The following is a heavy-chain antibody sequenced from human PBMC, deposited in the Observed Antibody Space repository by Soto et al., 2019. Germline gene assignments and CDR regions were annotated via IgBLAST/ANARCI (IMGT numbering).Heavy chain of an antibody. V-gene: IGHV4-34*01. J-gene: IGHJ4*02. CDR1: GGSFSGYY. Sequence: QVQLQQWGAGLLKPSETLSLTCAVYGGSFSGYYWSWIRQPPGKGLEWIGEINHSGSTNYNPSLKSRVPLSVDASKNQFSLKLSSVTAADTAVYYCARVIEYYGSGSYSRDPFDYWGQGTLVTVSS. CDR3: ARVIEYYGSGSYSRDPFDY. D-gene: IGHD3-10*01. CDR2: INHSGST.